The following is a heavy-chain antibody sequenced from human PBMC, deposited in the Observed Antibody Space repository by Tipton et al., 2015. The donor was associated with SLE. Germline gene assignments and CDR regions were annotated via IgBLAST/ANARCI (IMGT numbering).Heavy chain of an antibody. D-gene: IGHD3-16*01. V-gene: IGHV4-31*03. CDR2: IYYSGST. CDR1: GGSISSCGYY. CDR3: ARERAGGGNYFDY. J-gene: IGHJ4*02. Sequence: TLSLTCTVSGGSISSCGYYWSWIRQHPGQGLEWIGYIYYSGSTYYNPSLKSRVTISVDTSKNQFSLKLSSVTAAETAVYYCARERAGGGNYFDYWGQGTLVTVSS.